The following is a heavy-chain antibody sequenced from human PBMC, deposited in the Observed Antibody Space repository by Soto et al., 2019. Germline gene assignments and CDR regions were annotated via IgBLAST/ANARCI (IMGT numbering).Heavy chain of an antibody. CDR2: ISTYNGNT. CDR3: ARSGNRNYASDY. CDR1: GYTFSSHG. Sequence: GASVKVSCKASGYTFSSHGVTWVRQAPGQGLEWMGWISTYNGNTNYEQKIQDRVTMTTDTSTNTAYMEMRSLRSDDTAVYYCARSGNRNYASDYWGQGTLVTVSS. D-gene: IGHD1-7*01. J-gene: IGHJ4*02. V-gene: IGHV1-18*01.